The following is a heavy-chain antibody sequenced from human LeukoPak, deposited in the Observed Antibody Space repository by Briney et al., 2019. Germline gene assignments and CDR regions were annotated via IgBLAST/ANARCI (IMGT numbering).Heavy chain of an antibody. J-gene: IGHJ3*02. D-gene: IGHD2-2*01. Sequence: GASVKVSCKASGGTFSSYAISWVRQAPGQGLEWMGGIIPLFGTANYAQKFQGRVTITTDESTSTAYMELSSLRSEDTAVYYCAITLDIVVVPAAPHRPDAFDIWGQGTMVTVSS. CDR3: AITLDIVVVPAAPHRPDAFDI. CDR2: IIPLFGTA. CDR1: GGTFSSYA. V-gene: IGHV1-69*05.